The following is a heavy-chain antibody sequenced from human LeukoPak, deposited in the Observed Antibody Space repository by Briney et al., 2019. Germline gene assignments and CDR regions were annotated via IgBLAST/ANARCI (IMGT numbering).Heavy chain of an antibody. Sequence: PGGSLRLSCAASGFTFSSYLMNWVRQAPGKGLECVSSISSSSSFIFYADSVKGRFTISTDNSKNSLYLQINSQRAEDSAVYYCARDQLNYYASSGSDYWGQGTLVTVSS. CDR1: GFTFSSYL. CDR2: ISSSSSFI. D-gene: IGHD3-22*01. V-gene: IGHV3-21*06. CDR3: ARDQLNYYASSGSDY. J-gene: IGHJ4*02.